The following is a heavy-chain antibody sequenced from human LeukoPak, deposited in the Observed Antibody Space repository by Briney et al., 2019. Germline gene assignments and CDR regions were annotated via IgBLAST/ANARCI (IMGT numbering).Heavy chain of an antibody. CDR2: IYYSGST. D-gene: IGHD2-8*01. J-gene: IGHJ4*02. Sequence: PSETLSLTCTVSGGSISSSSYYWGWIRQPPGKGLEWIGSIYYSGSTYYNPSLKSRVTISVDTSKNQFSLKLSSVTAADTAVYYCAREEWYAAPFDYWGQGTLVTVSS. CDR3: AREEWYAAPFDY. CDR1: GGSISSSSYY. V-gene: IGHV4-39*07.